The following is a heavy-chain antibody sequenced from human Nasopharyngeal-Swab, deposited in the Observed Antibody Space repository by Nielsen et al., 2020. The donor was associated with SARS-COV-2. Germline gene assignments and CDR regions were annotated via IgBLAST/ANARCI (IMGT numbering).Heavy chain of an antibody. J-gene: IGHJ5*02. CDR3: ARELGNGFDP. CDR2: ISYDGSNK. V-gene: IGHV3-30*19. Sequence: LSLTCAAPGFTFSSYGMHWVRQAPGKGLEWVAVISYDGSNKYYADSVKGRFTISRDNSKNTLYLQMNSLRAEDTAVYYCARELGNGFDPWGQGTLVTVSS. CDR1: GFTFSSYG.